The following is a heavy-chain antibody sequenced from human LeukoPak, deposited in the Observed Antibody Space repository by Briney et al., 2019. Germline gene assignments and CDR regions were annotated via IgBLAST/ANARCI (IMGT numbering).Heavy chain of an antibody. V-gene: IGHV4-30-2*01. CDR2: IYHSGST. J-gene: IGHJ3*02. Sequence: SETLSLTCAVSGGSISSGGYSWSWIRPPPGKRLEWIGYIYHSGSTYYNPSLKSRVTISVDRSKNQFSLKLYSVTAADTAVYYCARVYGDYVGAFDIWGQGTVVTVSS. CDR1: GGSISSGGYS. D-gene: IGHD4-17*01. CDR3: ARVYGDYVGAFDI.